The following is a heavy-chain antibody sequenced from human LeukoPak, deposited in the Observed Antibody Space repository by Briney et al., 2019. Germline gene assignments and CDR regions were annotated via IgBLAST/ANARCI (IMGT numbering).Heavy chain of an antibody. J-gene: IGHJ5*02. CDR1: GYSFTNYY. CDR3: AKGDWFDP. Sequence: ASVKVSCTTSGYSFTNYYIHWVRLAPGQGLEWMGWINCNSGATLYAQKFQGRVTMTRDTSITTAYLDVSSLRYDDTAVYYCAKGDWFDPWGQGTLVTVSS. CDR2: INCNSGAT. V-gene: IGHV1-2*02.